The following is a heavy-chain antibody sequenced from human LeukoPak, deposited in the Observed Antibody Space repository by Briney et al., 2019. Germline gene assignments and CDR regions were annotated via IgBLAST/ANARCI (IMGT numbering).Heavy chain of an antibody. CDR2: INPNSGGT. V-gene: IGHV1-2*02. Sequence: ASVKVSCKASGYTFTGYYTHWVRQAPGQGLEWMGWINPNSGGTNYAQKFQGRATMTRDTSISTAYMELSRLRSDDTAVYYCAVWFGEFLYYFDYWGQGTLVTVSS. J-gene: IGHJ4*02. CDR1: GYTFTGYY. CDR3: AVWFGEFLYYFDY. D-gene: IGHD3-10*01.